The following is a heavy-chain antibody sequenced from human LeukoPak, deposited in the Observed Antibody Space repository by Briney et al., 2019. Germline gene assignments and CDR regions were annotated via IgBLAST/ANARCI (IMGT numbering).Heavy chain of an antibody. J-gene: IGHJ6*02. CDR2: IYYSGST. D-gene: IGHD3-22*01. CDR1: GGSISSGGYY. Sequence: PSQTLSLTCTVSGGSISSGGYYWSWIRQHPGKGLEWIGYIYYSGSTYYNPSLKSRVTISVDTSKNQFFLKLSSVTAADTAVYYCARDGGAGYYYDSSAQYYYYYGMDVWGQGTTVTVSS. CDR3: ARDGGAGYYYDSSAQYYYYYGMDV. V-gene: IGHV4-31*03.